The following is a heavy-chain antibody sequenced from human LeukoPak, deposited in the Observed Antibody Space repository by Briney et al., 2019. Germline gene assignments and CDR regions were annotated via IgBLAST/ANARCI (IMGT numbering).Heavy chain of an antibody. V-gene: IGHV3-7*01. Sequence: PGGSLRLSCAASGFTFSSYWMDWLRQAPGMGLEWVASIKPDGSQRDYVDSVKGRFTISRDNAQNSLYLQMNSLRVEDTAVYYCARDDASSSFTYWGQGALVTVSS. CDR1: GFTFSSYW. CDR2: IKPDGSQR. CDR3: ARDDASSSFTY. D-gene: IGHD3-16*01. J-gene: IGHJ4*02.